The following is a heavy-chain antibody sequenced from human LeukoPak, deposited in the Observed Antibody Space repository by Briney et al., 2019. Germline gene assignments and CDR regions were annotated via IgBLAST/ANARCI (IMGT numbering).Heavy chain of an antibody. J-gene: IGHJ5*02. V-gene: IGHV3-48*01. Sequence: GSLRLSCAASGFTFSDYEMNWVRQAPGKGLEWLSHISISGTTIHYADSVKGRFTISRDNSKNTLYLQMNSLRAEDTAVYYCAKDHYYDSSGHKVFDPWGQGTLVTVSS. CDR2: ISISGTTI. D-gene: IGHD3-22*01. CDR1: GFTFSDYE. CDR3: AKDHYYDSSGHKVFDP.